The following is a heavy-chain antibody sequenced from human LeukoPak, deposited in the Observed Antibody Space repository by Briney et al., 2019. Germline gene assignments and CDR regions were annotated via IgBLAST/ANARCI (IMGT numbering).Heavy chain of an antibody. V-gene: IGHV4-59*01. J-gene: IGHJ4*02. Sequence: SSETRSLSCTVSGGSISSYYWSWIRQPPGKGLEWVGYIYCSGSTNYNPSLKSRVSISVDTSKNQFSLKLSSVTAADTAVYYCARYLGGSTRHYCSSTSCLFDYWGQGTLVTVSS. CDR2: IYCSGST. CDR3: ARYLGGSTRHYCSSTSCLFDY. D-gene: IGHD2-2*01. CDR1: GGSISSYY.